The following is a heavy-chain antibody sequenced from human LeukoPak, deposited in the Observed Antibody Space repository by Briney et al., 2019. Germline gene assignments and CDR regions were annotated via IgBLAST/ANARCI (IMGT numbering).Heavy chain of an antibody. CDR2: IYPGDSDT. V-gene: IGHV5-51*01. J-gene: IGHJ4*02. CDR3: ARQYNYYASGSSYFDF. Sequence: GESLQISCKASGYSLTTHWIGWVRQMPGKGLEWMGIIYPGDSDTRYSPSFQGHVTISADKSISTAYLQWSSLKASDTGMYFCARQYNYYASGSSYFDFWGPGTLVIVSS. CDR1: GYSLTTHW. D-gene: IGHD3-10*01.